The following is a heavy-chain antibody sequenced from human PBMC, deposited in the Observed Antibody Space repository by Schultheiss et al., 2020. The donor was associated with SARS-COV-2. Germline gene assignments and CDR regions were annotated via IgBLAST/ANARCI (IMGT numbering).Heavy chain of an antibody. D-gene: IGHD5-12*01. J-gene: IGHJ4*02. CDR3: ARDSKTYSGYDLGQWLDYFDY. Sequence: GGSLRLSCAASVFTFSSYAMSWVRQAPGKGLEWVSAISGSGGSTYYADSVKGRFTISRDNSKNTLYLQMNSLRAEDTAVYYCARDSKTYSGYDLGQWLDYFDYWGQGTLVTVSS. V-gene: IGHV3-23*01. CDR1: VFTFSSYA. CDR2: ISGSGGST.